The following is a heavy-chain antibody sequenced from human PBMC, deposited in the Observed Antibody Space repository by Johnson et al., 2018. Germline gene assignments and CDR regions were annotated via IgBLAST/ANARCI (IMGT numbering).Heavy chain of an antibody. V-gene: IGHV3-23*04. D-gene: IGHD3-22*01. Sequence: VQLVQSGGGLVKPGGSLRLSCAASGFTFSDYYMSWIRQAPGKGLEWVSGISGSGGSTYYAGSVRGRFTISRDNSKNTLNLQMNSLRVEDTAVYYCAKDHGISTYYYDSSGYPDVWGQGTTVTVSS. J-gene: IGHJ6*02. CDR3: AKDHGISTYYYDSSGYPDV. CDR2: ISGSGGST. CDR1: GFTFSDYY.